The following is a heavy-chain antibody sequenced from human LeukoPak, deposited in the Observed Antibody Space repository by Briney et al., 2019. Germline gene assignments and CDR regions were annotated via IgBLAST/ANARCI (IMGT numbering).Heavy chain of an antibody. D-gene: IGHD2-15*01. V-gene: IGHV1-18*01. J-gene: IGHJ6*02. Sequence: ASVKVSCKASGYTFTSYGISWVRQARGQGREWMGWISAYNGNTNYAQKLQGRVTMTTDTSTSTAYMELRSLRSDDTAVYYCAREVSGSSIVVVVAATGYYGMDVWGQGTTVTVSS. CDR1: GYTFTSYG. CDR3: AREVSGSSIVVVVAATGYYGMDV. CDR2: ISAYNGNT.